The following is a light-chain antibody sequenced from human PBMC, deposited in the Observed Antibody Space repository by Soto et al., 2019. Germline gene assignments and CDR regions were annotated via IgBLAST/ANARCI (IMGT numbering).Light chain of an antibody. CDR3: CSYVGSYTYV. CDR1: SSNLGAGYD. CDR2: GNR. V-gene: IGLV1-40*01. Sequence: QSVLTQPPSVSGAPGQRVTISCTGNSSNLGAGYDVHWYQQLPGAAPKLVIFGNRNRPSGVPERFSGSKSGNTASLTISGLQVEDEADYYCCSYVGSYTYVFAAGTKVTVL. J-gene: IGLJ1*01.